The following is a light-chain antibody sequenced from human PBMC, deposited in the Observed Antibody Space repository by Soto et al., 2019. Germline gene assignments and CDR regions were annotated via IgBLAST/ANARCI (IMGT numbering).Light chain of an antibody. J-gene: IGLJ1*01. CDR3: SSYTSSITHV. CDR1: SSDVGGYNY. V-gene: IGLV2-14*01. Sequence: QSVLTQPASVSGSPGQSITISCTGTSSDVGGYNYVSWHQQHPGKAPKLLIYDVSSRPSGVSNRFSASKSGNTASLTISWLQGEDEADYYCSSYTSSITHVFGTGTKVTV. CDR2: DVS.